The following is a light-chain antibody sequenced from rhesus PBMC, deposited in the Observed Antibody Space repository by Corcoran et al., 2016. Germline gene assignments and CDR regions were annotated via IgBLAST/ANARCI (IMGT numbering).Light chain of an antibody. Sequence: DIQMTQSPSSLSASVGDRVTITCRASQGISSCLIWYQQKPGKARKHLIYNANSLESGGHSRLSGSGSGTEFTLIISSLQPEDFATYYCQQYNSLPLTFGEGTKVEIK. V-gene: IGKV1-32*01. CDR2: NAN. J-gene: IGKJ4*01. CDR3: QQYNSLPLT. CDR1: QGISSC.